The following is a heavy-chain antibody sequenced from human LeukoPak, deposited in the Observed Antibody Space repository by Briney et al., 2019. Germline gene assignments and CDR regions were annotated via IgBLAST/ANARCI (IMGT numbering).Heavy chain of an antibody. CDR1: GFPFSSYE. CDR3: ARDWLYFDSSGYFKLFDY. V-gene: IGHV3-48*03. J-gene: IGHJ4*02. CDR2: ISSSGSAM. D-gene: IGHD3-22*01. Sequence: PGGSLRLSCAASGFPFSSYEMNWVRQAPGKGLEWVSYISSSGSAMYYADSVKGRFTISRDNARNSLYLQMNSLRAEDTAVYYFARDWLYFDSSGYFKLFDYWGQGTLVTVSS.